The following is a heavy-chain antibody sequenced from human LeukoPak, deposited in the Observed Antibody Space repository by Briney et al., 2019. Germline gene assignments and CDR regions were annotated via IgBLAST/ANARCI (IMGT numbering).Heavy chain of an antibody. V-gene: IGHV4-34*01. J-gene: IGHJ5*02. D-gene: IGHD5-18*01. CDR2: INHSGST. CDR3: ARERTGGYSYGYPRALNWFDP. CDR1: GGSFSGYY. Sequence: SETLSLTCAVYGGSFSGYYWSWIRQPPGKGLEWIGEINHSGSTNYNPSLKSRVTISVDTSKNQFSLKLSSVTAADTAVYYCARERTGGYSYGYPRALNWFDPWGQGTLVTVSS.